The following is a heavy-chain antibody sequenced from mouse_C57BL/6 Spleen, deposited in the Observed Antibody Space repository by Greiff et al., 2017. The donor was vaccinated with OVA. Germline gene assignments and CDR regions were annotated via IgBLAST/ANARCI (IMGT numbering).Heavy chain of an antibody. CDR2: IYPGDGDT. CDR3: AGPVDYYGRSYVAWFAY. J-gene: IGHJ3*01. D-gene: IGHD1-1*01. Sequence: VQLQQSGAELVKPGASVKISCKASGYAFSSYWMNWVKQRPGQGLEWIGQIYPGDGDTNYNGKFKGKATLTADKSSSTAYMQLSSLTSEASAVYFCAGPVDYYGRSYVAWFAYWGKGTLVTVSA. CDR1: GYAFSSYW. V-gene: IGHV1-80*01.